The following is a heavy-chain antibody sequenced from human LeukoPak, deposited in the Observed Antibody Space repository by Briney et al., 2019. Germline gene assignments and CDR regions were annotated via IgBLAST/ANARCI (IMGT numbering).Heavy chain of an antibody. D-gene: IGHD6-19*01. CDR2: IWYDGSNK. J-gene: IGHJ6*02. V-gene: IGHV3-33*08. Sequence: RSGGSLRLSCAASGFTFSDYAMHWVRQAPGKGLEWVAVIWYDGSNKYYADSVKGRFTISRDNSKNTLYLQMNSLRAEDTAVYYCAREKGSSGWPYYYYGMDVWGQGTTVTVSS. CDR1: GFTFSDYA. CDR3: AREKGSSGWPYYYYGMDV.